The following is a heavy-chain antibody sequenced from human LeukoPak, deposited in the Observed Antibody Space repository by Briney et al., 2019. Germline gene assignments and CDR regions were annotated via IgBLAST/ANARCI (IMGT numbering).Heavy chain of an antibody. J-gene: IGHJ4*02. CDR1: GFTFSNAW. Sequence: GGSLRLSCAGSGFTFSNAWMNWVRQAPGKGLEWVGRIKSKTDGGTTDYAAPVKGRFTISRDDSKNTLYLQMNSLKTEDTAVYYCTTRPIVGATTIDYWGQGTLVTVSS. D-gene: IGHD1-26*01. V-gene: IGHV3-15*07. CDR3: TTRPIVGATTIDY. CDR2: IKSKTDGGTT.